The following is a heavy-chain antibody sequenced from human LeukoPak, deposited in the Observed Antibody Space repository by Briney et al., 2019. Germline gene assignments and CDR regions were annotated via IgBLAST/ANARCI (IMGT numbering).Heavy chain of an antibody. J-gene: IGHJ6*02. Sequence: GGSLRLSCAASGFTFRSYAMSWVRQAPGKGLEWVSAISGSGDNTYYADSVKGRFTISRDNSKNPLYLYMNSLRAEDTAVYYCAKVGGGSYYYYYGMDVWGQGTTVTVSS. V-gene: IGHV3-23*01. CDR3: AKVGGGSYYYYYGMDV. CDR2: ISGSGDNT. D-gene: IGHD1-26*01. CDR1: GFTFRSYA.